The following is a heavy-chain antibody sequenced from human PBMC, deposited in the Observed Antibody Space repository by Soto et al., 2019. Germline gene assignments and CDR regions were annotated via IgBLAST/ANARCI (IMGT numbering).Heavy chain of an antibody. V-gene: IGHV1-3*01. J-gene: IGHJ4*02. CDR3: ARDSVRGLAAAGTGASGVFDY. Sequence: ASVKVSCKASGYTFTSYAMHWVRQAPGQRLEWMEWINAGNGNTKYSQKFQGRVTITRDTSASTAYMELSSLRSEDTAVYYCARDSVRGLAAAGTGASGVFDYWGQGTLVTVSS. CDR1: GYTFTSYA. CDR2: INAGNGNT. D-gene: IGHD6-13*01.